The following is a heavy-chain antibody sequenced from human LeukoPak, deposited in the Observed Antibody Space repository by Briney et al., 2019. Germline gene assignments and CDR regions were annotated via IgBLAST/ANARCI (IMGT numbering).Heavy chain of an antibody. CDR2: ISANGGKT. CDR1: GFTFGNYA. CDR3: VKLTESFPDCRSDF. J-gene: IGHJ4*02. D-gene: IGHD2-15*01. V-gene: IGHV3-23*01. Sequence: GGSLRLSCATSGFTFGNYAMTWVRQAPGKGLERVSAISANGGKTYYSVSVKGRFTISRDNSRNTLSLQMSGLRADDTAIYYCVKLTESFPDCRSDFWGQGTLVTVSS.